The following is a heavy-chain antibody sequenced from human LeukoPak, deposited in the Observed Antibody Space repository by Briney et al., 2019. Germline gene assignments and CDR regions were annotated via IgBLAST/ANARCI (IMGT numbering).Heavy chain of an antibody. Sequence: GGSPRLSCAASGFTFSTYGMHWVRQAPGKGLEWVTLMRYDGTDEYYADSVKGRFTISRDNSKGTLFLQMSSLRPEDTAVYYCAKDLSKHSSGWSFDSWGQGTLVTVSS. D-gene: IGHD6-19*01. J-gene: IGHJ4*02. CDR1: GFTFSTYG. CDR2: MRYDGTDE. V-gene: IGHV3-30*02. CDR3: AKDLSKHSSGWSFDS.